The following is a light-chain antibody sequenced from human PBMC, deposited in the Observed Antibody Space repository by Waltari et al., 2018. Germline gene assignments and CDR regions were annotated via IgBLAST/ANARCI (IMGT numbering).Light chain of an antibody. CDR2: VNSDGSH. CDR1: SGHSRNV. CDR3: QTGGHGTWV. Sequence: HLVLTQSPSASASLGASVKLTCTLSSGHSRNVIAWPHQQPEKGPRYLMKVNSDGSHSKGDKIPDRFSGSSSGAEHYLTISSLQSEDEADYYCQTGGHGTWVFGGGTKLTVL. V-gene: IGLV4-69*01. J-gene: IGLJ3*02.